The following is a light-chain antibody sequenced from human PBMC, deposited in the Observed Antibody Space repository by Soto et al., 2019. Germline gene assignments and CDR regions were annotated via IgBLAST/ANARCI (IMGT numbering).Light chain of an antibody. CDR1: QSISSW. CDR3: QQYNGYSWT. J-gene: IGKJ1*01. Sequence: DIQMTQSPSTLSASVGDRVTITCRASQSISSWLAWYQQRPGKAPKLLIYKASSLESGVPSRFSGSGSGTELTLTISSLQPDDFATYYCQQYNGYSWTFGQGTKVEIK. CDR2: KAS. V-gene: IGKV1-5*03.